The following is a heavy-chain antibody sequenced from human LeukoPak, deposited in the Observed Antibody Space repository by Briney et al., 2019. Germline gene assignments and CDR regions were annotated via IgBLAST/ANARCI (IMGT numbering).Heavy chain of an antibody. CDR2: IKQDGSEK. J-gene: IGHJ4*02. V-gene: IGHV3-7*01. CDR3: ARGRKHYYDSSALYYFDY. D-gene: IGHD3-22*01. CDR1: GFTFSSYW. Sequence: GGSLRLSCAASGFTFSSYWMSWVRQAPGKGLEWVANIKQDGSEKYYVDSVKGRFTISRDNAKNSLYLQMNSLRAEDTAVYYCARGRKHYYDSSALYYFDYWGQGTLVTVSS.